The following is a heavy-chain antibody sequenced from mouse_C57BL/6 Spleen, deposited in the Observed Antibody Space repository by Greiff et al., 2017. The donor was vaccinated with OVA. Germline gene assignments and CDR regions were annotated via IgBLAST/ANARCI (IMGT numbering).Heavy chain of an antibody. V-gene: IGHV3-6*01. Sequence: EVQLRESGPGLVKPSQSLSLTCSVTGYSITSGYYWNWIRQFPGNKLEWMGYISYDGSNNYNPSLKNRISITRDTSKNQFFLKLNSVTTEDTATYYCAREGAYYGYWGQGTTLTVSS. CDR3: AREGAYYGY. CDR2: ISYDGSN. CDR1: GYSITSGYY. J-gene: IGHJ2*01.